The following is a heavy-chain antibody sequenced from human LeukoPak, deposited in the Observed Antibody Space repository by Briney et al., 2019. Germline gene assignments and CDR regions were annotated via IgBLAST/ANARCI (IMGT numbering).Heavy chain of an antibody. Sequence: GASVKVSCKASGYTFTSYAMHWVRQAPGQRLEWMGWINAGNGNTRYSQKFQGRVTITRDTSASTAYMELSSLRSEDTAVYYCARVYFDWSEPFDYWGQGTLVTVSS. CDR1: GYTFTSYA. V-gene: IGHV1-3*01. D-gene: IGHD3-9*01. J-gene: IGHJ4*02. CDR3: ARVYFDWSEPFDY. CDR2: INAGNGNT.